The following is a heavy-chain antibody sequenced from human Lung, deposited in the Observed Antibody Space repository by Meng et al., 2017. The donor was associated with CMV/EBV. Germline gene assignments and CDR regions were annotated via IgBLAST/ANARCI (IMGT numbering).Heavy chain of an antibody. J-gene: IGHJ6*02. CDR1: GFTFSSYG. CDR3: VKDRCSSTSCRYYYYGMDV. D-gene: IGHD2-2*01. CDR2: IRHDGSNK. Sequence: SXAASGFTFSSYGMHWVRQAPGKGLEWVAFIRHDGSNKYYADSVKGRFTISRDSSKNTLYLQMNSLRAEDTAVYYCVKDRCSSTSCRYYYYGMDVWXQGTTVTVSS. V-gene: IGHV3-30*02.